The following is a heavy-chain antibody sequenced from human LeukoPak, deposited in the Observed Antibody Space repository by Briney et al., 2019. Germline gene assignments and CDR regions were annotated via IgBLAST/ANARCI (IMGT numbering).Heavy chain of an antibody. CDR3: AREARLASAAGLDV. D-gene: IGHD2-21*01. CDR2: LYGSGSI. Sequence: PSETLSLTCTVSGGSISGYYWSWTRQPAGKGLEWIGRLYGSGSINYNPSLKSRLSLSGDTSKNQFSLKLSSVTAADTAVYYCAREARLASAAGLDVWGQGTMVTVSS. CDR1: GGSISGYY. J-gene: IGHJ6*02. V-gene: IGHV4-4*07.